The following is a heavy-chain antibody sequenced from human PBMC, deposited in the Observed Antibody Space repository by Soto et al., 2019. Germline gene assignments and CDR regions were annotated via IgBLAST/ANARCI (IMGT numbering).Heavy chain of an antibody. CDR1: GYTFINYG. J-gene: IGHJ4*02. Sequence: QVQLVQSGGEVKKPGASVKVSCKASGYTFINYGITWVRQAPGQGLEWMGWISTYYGNTNYAQKLQGRVTMTTDTSTSTAYRELRSLTSDDTAVYYCARPGGIYSSLNDYWGQGTLVTVSS. V-gene: IGHV1-18*01. CDR2: ISTYYGNT. D-gene: IGHD6-13*01. CDR3: ARPGGIYSSLNDY.